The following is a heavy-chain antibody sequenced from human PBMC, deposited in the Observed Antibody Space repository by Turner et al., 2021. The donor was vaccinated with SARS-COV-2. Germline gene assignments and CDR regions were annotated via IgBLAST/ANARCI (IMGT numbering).Heavy chain of an antibody. Sequence: QVQLVESGGGVVQPGRSLRLSCVVSGLTFTDSNFHWVRQAPGKGLEWMAVNSYDGSGTYYADSVKGRFTVSRDNSKNMVYFQMDSLRAEDTAVYYCVTGSYFRELAYWGQGTLVTVSS. CDR1: GLTFTDSN. CDR2: NSYDGSGT. J-gene: IGHJ4*02. V-gene: IGHV3-30-3*01. D-gene: IGHD1-26*01. CDR3: VTGSYFRELAY.